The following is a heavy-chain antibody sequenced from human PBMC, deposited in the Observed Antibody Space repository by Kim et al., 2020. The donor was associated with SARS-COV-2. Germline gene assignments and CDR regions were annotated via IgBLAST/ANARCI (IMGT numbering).Heavy chain of an antibody. D-gene: IGHD5-12*01. J-gene: IGHJ4*02. Sequence: GSLRLSCVGSGFTFSNAWISWVRQVPGKGLEWVGRVKRKIDGGTIEYAAPVKGRFTISRDDSKNTLYLQMNSLKTEDTAVYYCTTSVVGREWLRFSSDYWGQGTLVTVSS. CDR1: GFTFSNAW. CDR3: TTSVVGREWLRFSSDY. V-gene: IGHV3-15*01. CDR2: VKRKIDGGTI.